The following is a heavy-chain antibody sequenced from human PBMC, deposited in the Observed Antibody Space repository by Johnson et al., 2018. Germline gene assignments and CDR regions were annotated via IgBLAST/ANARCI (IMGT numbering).Heavy chain of an antibody. J-gene: IGHJ3*02. CDR1: GFTFSSYG. CDR3: AKDPWGAYYYDSSGYPGGDAFDI. D-gene: IGHD3-22*01. V-gene: IGHV3-30*18. CDR2: ISYDGSNK. Sequence: QVQLVESGGGVVQPGRSLRLSCAASGFTFSSYGMHWVRQAPGKGLEWVAVISYDGSNKYYADSVKGRFTISRDNSKNTLDLQMNSLRAEDTAVYYCAKDPWGAYYYDSSGYPGGDAFDIWGQGTMVTVSS.